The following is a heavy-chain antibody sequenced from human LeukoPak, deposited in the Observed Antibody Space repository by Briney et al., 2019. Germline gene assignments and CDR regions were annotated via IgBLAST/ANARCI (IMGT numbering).Heavy chain of an antibody. Sequence: PGGSLRLSCAASGFTFSSYAMSWVRQAPGKGLEWVSAISGSGGSTYYADSVKGRFTISRDNSKNTLYLQMNSLRAEDTAVYYCARSAYYYGSGSYYSRNYFDYWGQGTLVTVSS. J-gene: IGHJ4*02. CDR3: ARSAYYYGSGSYYSRNYFDY. CDR2: ISGSGGST. D-gene: IGHD3-10*01. V-gene: IGHV3-23*01. CDR1: GFTFSSYA.